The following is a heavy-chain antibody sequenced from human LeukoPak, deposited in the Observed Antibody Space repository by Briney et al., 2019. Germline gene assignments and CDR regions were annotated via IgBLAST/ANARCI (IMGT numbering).Heavy chain of an antibody. Sequence: PSETLSLTCTVSGGSFSSYYWSWMRQPPGKGLEWIGYIHYSGNTNYNPSLKSRVTISLDTSRTQFSLKLTSVTAADTAVYYCASTEWNYARWGQGILVTVSS. CDR3: ASTEWNYAR. J-gene: IGHJ4*02. D-gene: IGHD1-7*01. V-gene: IGHV4-59*08. CDR2: IHYSGNT. CDR1: GGSFSSYY.